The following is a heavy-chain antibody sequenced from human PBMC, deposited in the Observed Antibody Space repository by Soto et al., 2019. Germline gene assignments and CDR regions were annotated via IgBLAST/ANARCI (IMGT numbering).Heavy chain of an antibody. CDR2: INHSGGT. J-gene: IGHJ4*02. D-gene: IGHD1-26*01. CDR3: ARRYGGNFDY. CDR1: GGSFSGYY. Sequence: PSETLSLTCAVYGGSFSGYYWSWIRQSPGKGLEWIGEINHSGGTNYNPSLKSRVTISVDTSKNQFSLKLTSVTAADTAVYYCARRYGGNFDYWGQGTLVTVSS. V-gene: IGHV4-34*01.